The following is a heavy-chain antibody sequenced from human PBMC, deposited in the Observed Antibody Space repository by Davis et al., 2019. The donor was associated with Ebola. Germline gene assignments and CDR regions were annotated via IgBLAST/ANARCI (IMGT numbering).Heavy chain of an antibody. J-gene: IGHJ4*02. CDR1: GFTFSNAW. V-gene: IGHV3-15*01. D-gene: IGHD2-2*01. CDR2: IKSKTDGGTT. CDR3: TTEINIVVVPAAFYYFDY. Sequence: GESLKISCAASGFTFSNAWMSWVRQAPGKGLEWVGRIKSKTDGGTTDYAAPVKGRFTISRDDSKNTLYLQMNSLKTEHTAVYYCTTEINIVVVPAAFYYFDYWGQGTLVTVSS.